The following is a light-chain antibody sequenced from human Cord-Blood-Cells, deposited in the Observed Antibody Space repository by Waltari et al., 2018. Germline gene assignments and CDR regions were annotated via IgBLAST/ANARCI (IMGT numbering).Light chain of an antibody. J-gene: IGLJ2*01. CDR3: CSYAGSYTLV. CDR1: TSDFGGYNY. CDR2: DVS. Sequence: SALTQPRSVSGSPGQSVTISCPGTTSDFGGYNYFSWYQQHPAKAPKLMISDVSQRPSGVPDRFSGSKSGNTASLTISGLQAEDEADYYCCSYAGSYTLVFGGGTKLTVL. V-gene: IGLV2-11*01.